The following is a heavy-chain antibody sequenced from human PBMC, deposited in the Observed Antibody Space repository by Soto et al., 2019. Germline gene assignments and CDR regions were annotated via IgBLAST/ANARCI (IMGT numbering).Heavy chain of an antibody. CDR3: ARERTGTTSMDV. D-gene: IGHD1-1*01. Sequence: QVQLVQSGAEVKKPGASVKVSCKASGYTFTSYDINWVRQATGQGLEWMGWMNPNSGNTGYAQKFRGRVTMPGNTALSTAYMELSSLRSDDTAVYYCARERTGTTSMDVWGQGTTVTVSS. CDR1: GYTFTSYD. V-gene: IGHV1-8*01. J-gene: IGHJ6*02. CDR2: MNPNSGNT.